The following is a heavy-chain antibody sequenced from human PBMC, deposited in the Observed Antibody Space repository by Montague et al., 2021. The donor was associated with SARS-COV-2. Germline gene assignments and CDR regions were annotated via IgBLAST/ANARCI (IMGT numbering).Heavy chain of an antibody. V-gene: IGHV4-34*01. CDR2: INHSGST. D-gene: IGHD2-21*01. J-gene: IGHJ4*02. Sequence: SETLSLTCAVYGGSFSGYYWSWIRQPPGKGLEWIGEINHSGSTNYNPSLKSRVTISVDTSKNQFSLKLSSVTAADTAVYYCAREVRGRIAFVIASPYYYFDYWGQGTLVTVSS. CDR1: GGSFSGYY. CDR3: AREVRGRIAFVIASPYYYFDY.